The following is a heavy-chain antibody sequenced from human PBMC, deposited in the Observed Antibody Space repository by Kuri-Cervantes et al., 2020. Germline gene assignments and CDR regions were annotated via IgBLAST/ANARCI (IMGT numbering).Heavy chain of an antibody. V-gene: IGHV3-30*04. CDR1: GFTFSSYA. J-gene: IGHJ4*02. CDR2: ISYDGSNK. CDR3: AKDVYGSGSSYYFDY. Sequence: GESLKISCAASGFTFSSYAMHWVRQAPGKGLESVAVISYDGSNKYYADSVKGRFTISRDNSKNTLYLQMNSLRAEDTAVYYCAKDVYGSGSSYYFDYWGQGTLVTVSS. D-gene: IGHD3-10*01.